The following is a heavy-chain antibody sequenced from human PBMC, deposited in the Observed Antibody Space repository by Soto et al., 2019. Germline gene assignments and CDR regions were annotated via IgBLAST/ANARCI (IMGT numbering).Heavy chain of an antibody. Sequence: EVQLVESGGGLVQPGGSLRLSCASSGFTFSSCSMNWVRQAPGKGLEWVSVISGSGDTKYYADSVKGRFTISRDNAKNSLYLQMSSLRDEDTAVYYCAKYCCSDVCFDYWGQGTLVTVSS. CDR1: GFTFSSCS. CDR2: ISGSGDTK. V-gene: IGHV3-48*02. D-gene: IGHD2-8*02. J-gene: IGHJ4*02. CDR3: AKYCCSDVCFDY.